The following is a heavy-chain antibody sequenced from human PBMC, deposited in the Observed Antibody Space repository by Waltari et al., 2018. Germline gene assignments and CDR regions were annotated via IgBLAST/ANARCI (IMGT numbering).Heavy chain of an antibody. D-gene: IGHD3-22*01. V-gene: IGHV3-23*01. CDR2: SSGSGGRT. CDR1: GFTFSSYA. CDR3: AKDPQYYYDSSGC. Sequence: EVQLLESGGGLVQPGGSLRLSCAASGFTFSSYAMSWVLQAPGKGLEGVLASSGSGGRTYYSDSVKGRFTIYRDNSKNTLYLQMNSLRGEETAVYYCAKDPQYYYDSSGCWGQVTLVTVSS. J-gene: IGHJ4*02.